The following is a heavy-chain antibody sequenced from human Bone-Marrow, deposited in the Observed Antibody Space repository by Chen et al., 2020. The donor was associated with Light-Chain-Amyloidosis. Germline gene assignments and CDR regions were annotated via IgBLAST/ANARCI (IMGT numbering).Heavy chain of an antibody. CDR1: GFTLSDYY. Sequence: VQLVESGGGVVQPGTSLRLSWAASGFTLSDYYMDWGRQGPGGGLEWLARIRNKDHGSTTEYAPSVRGRFFISRDDSQSSVSLQMNSLRVEDTAVYYCARGKNSFDNWGQGTLVTVSS. CDR3: ARGKNSFDN. J-gene: IGHJ4*02. CDR2: IRNKDHGSTT. V-gene: IGHV3-72*01.